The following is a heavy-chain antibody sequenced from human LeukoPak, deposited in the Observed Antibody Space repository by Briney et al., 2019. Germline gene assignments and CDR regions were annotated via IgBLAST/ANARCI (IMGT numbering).Heavy chain of an antibody. CDR1: GGSFSGYY. J-gene: IGHJ6*02. CDR2: INHSGST. V-gene: IGHV4-34*01. D-gene: IGHD2-2*01. CDR3: ASDIVVVPAAMGSYYYYGMDV. Sequence: PSETLSLTCAVYGGSFSGYYWSWIRQPPGKGLEWIGEINHSGSTNYNPSLKSRVTISVDTSKNQFSLKLSSATAADTAVYYCASDIVVVPAAMGSYYYYGMDVWGQGTTVTVSS.